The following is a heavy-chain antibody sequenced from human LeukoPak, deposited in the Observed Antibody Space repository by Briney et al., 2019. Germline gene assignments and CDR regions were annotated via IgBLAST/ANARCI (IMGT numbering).Heavy chain of an antibody. Sequence: AGSLRLSCTASGFSFSTYAMTWVRQGPGKGLEWISSMSSGSRYIYYADSVRGRFTISTDNTKNSLYLLMNNLRAEDTAIYYCARDRPTGASRVFVVQWGQGTPVTVSS. CDR1: GFSFSTYA. CDR2: MSSGSRYI. CDR3: ARDRPTGASRVFVVQ. V-gene: IGHV3-21*06. J-gene: IGHJ4*02. D-gene: IGHD2-15*01.